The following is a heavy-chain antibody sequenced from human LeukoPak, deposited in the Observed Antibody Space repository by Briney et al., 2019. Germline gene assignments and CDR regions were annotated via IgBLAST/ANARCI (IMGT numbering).Heavy chain of an antibody. V-gene: IGHV3-48*03. CDR3: AKDSYDILTGYSESYFDY. CDR2: ISSSGSTI. Sequence: GGSLRLSCAASGFTFSSYEMNWVRQAPGKGLEWVSYISSSGSTIYYADSVKGRFTISRDNAKNSLYLQMNSLRAEDTAVYYCAKDSYDILTGYSESYFDYWGQGTLVTVSS. D-gene: IGHD3-9*01. CDR1: GFTFSSYE. J-gene: IGHJ4*02.